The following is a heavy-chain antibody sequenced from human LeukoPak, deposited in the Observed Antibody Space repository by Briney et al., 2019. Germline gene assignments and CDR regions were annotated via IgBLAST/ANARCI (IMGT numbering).Heavy chain of an antibody. CDR3: AKGSSSSRPYYFDY. CDR2: ITGGGDDT. D-gene: IGHD6-6*01. V-gene: IGHV3-23*01. CDR1: GFTFSTYA. Sequence: GGSLRLSCTASGFTFSTYAMSWVRQAPGKGLEWFSAITGGGDDTYYADSVKGRFTISRDNSKNTLYLQMNSLRVEDTAVYYCAKGSSSSRPYYFDYWGQGALVTVSS. J-gene: IGHJ4*02.